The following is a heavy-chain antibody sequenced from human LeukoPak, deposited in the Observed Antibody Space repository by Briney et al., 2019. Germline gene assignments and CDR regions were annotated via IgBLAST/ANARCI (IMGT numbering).Heavy chain of an antibody. Sequence: GESLKISCKGSGYSFTFYWIGWVRQMPGKGLEWMGIIYPGDSDTRYSPSFQGQVTISADKSISTAYLQWSSLKASDTAVYYCARERTTVVMEAFDIWGQGTMVTVSS. CDR2: IYPGDSDT. CDR3: ARERTTVVMEAFDI. V-gene: IGHV5-51*01. CDR1: GYSFTFYW. J-gene: IGHJ3*02. D-gene: IGHD4-17*01.